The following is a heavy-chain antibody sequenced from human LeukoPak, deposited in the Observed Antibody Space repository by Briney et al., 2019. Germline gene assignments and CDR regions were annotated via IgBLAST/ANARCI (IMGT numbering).Heavy chain of an antibody. D-gene: IGHD2-2*01. V-gene: IGHV4-34*01. J-gene: IGHJ3*02. CDR3: ARDHCSSISCHSGAFDI. CDR1: GGSFSDYY. Sequence: TSETLSLTCAVYGGSFSDYYWSWIRQPPGKGLEWIGEIEHSGSTNYNPFLKSRVTISVDTSKNQFSLKLSSVTAADTAVYYCARDHCSSISCHSGAFDIWGQGTMVTVSS. CDR2: IEHSGST.